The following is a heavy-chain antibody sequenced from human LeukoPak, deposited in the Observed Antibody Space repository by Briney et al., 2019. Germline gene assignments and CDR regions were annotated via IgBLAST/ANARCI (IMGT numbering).Heavy chain of an antibody. CDR2: ISGDSTTI. Sequence: PGGSLRLSCAASGFSFRNNGMSWVRQAPGKGLERVSYISGDSTTIYYADSVKGRFTISRDNSKNTLYLEMNSLRAEDTAVYYCAREGYCGGDCFLYWGQGTLVTVSS. D-gene: IGHD2-21*02. V-gene: IGHV3-48*01. CDR1: GFSFRNNG. CDR3: AREGYCGGDCFLY. J-gene: IGHJ4*02.